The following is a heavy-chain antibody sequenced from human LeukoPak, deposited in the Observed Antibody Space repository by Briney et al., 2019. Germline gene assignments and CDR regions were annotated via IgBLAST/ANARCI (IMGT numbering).Heavy chain of an antibody. CDR3: AKEQRMGVVVPAAPTDV. V-gene: IGHV3-23*01. Sequence: GGSLRLSCAASGFTFSSYAMSWVRQAPGKGLEWVSAISGSGGSTYYADSVKGRFTISRDNSKNTLYLQMNSLRAEDTAVYYCAKEQRMGVVVPAAPTDVWGKGTTVTVSS. CDR2: ISGSGGST. D-gene: IGHD2-2*01. CDR1: GFTFSSYA. J-gene: IGHJ6*04.